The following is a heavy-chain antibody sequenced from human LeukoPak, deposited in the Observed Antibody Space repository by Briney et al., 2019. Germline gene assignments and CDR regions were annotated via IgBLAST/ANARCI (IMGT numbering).Heavy chain of an antibody. CDR1: GGTFSSYA. CDR2: INPSGGST. V-gene: IGHV1-46*01. D-gene: IGHD3-3*01. J-gene: IGHJ4*02. Sequence: ASVKVSCKASGGTFSSYAISWVRQAPGQGLEWMGIINPSGGSTSYAQKFQGRVTMTRDMSTSTAYMELSSLRSEDTAVYYCARGPVWSGYYTFGYFDYWGQGTLVTVSS. CDR3: ARGPVWSGYYTFGYFDY.